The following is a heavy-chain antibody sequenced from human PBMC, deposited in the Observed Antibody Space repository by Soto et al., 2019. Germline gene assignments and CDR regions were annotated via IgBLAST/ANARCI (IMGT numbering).Heavy chain of an antibody. V-gene: IGHV3-30*19. Sequence: QVQLVESGGGVVQPGTSLRLSCVGYGFTFRSYVIHWVRQAPGKGLEWVALTSYDGSNKYYDDSVKGRFTISRDNSRNTVDLQMDSLRLEDTAIYCCAGWGTTGGLDVWGQGTLVSVSS. CDR1: GFTFRSYV. J-gene: IGHJ4*02. D-gene: IGHD3-16*01. CDR2: TSYDGSNK. CDR3: AGWGTTGGLDV.